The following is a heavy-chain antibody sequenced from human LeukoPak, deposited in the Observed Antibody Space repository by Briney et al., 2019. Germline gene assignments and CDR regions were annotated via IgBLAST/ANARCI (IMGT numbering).Heavy chain of an antibody. CDR3: ARGDSSGYIDAFDI. J-gene: IGHJ3*02. V-gene: IGHV4-34*01. CDR1: GGSFSGYY. CDR2: INHSGST. D-gene: IGHD3-22*01. Sequence: SETLSLTCAVYGGSFSGYYWSWIRQPPGKGLEWIGEINHSGSTNYNPSLKSRVTISVDTSKNQFSLKLSSVTAADTAVYYCARGDSSGYIDAFDIWGQGTMVTVPS.